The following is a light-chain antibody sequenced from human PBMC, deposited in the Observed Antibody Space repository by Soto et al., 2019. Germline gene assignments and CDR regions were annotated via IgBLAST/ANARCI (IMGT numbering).Light chain of an antibody. CDR3: QQYHIWPPWT. Sequence: EIVLTQSPVTLSLSPGERATLSCRASQGIGDTLAWYQQKPGQTPRLLIYDTSIRATGVPARFSGSRSGAEFTLTISSLQSEDFAIYYCQQYHIWPPWTFGQGTKVDI. CDR2: DTS. J-gene: IGKJ1*01. CDR1: QGIGDT. V-gene: IGKV3-15*01.